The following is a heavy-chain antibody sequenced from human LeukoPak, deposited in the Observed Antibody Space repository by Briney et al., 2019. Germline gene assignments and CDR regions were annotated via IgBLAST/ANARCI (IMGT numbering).Heavy chain of an antibody. CDR3: ARVYGDSEGHYYMDV. V-gene: IGHV3-23*01. Sequence: PGGSLRLSYAASGFTFSSYAMNWVRQAPGKGLEWVSAISHSGASTYYADSVKGRFTISRDSSKSTVYLQMHSLRVEDTAVYYCARVYGDSEGHYYMDVWGKGTTVTISS. J-gene: IGHJ6*03. CDR2: ISHSGAST. D-gene: IGHD4-17*01. CDR1: GFTFSSYA.